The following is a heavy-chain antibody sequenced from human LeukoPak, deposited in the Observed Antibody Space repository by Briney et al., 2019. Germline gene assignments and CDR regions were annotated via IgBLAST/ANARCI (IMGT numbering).Heavy chain of an antibody. CDR2: IYYGGST. CDR1: GGSISSSSYY. J-gene: IGHJ6*03. V-gene: IGHV4-39*01. D-gene: IGHD6-13*01. CDR3: ARHAPYSSSQYYYYYMDV. Sequence: SETLSLTCTVSGGSISSSSYYWGWIRQPPGKGLEWIGSIYYGGSTYYNPSLKSRVTISVDTSKNQFSLKLSSVTAADTAVYYCARHAPYSSSQYYYYYMDVWGKGTTVTISS.